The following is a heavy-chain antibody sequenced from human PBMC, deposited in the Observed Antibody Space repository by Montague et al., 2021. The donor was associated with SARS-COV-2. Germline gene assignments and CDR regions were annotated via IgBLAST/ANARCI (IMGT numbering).Heavy chain of an antibody. Sequence: SETLSLTCTVSGGSINTYYWGWIRQPPGRGLEWIGYIYYSGSTEYSPSLKSRVTMSIDTSKNQFSLRVNSVTAADTAMYFCARATYVDLASMYHYVMDVWGQGTTVTVSS. J-gene: IGHJ6*02. V-gene: IGHV4-59*08. CDR2: IYYSGST. CDR1: GGSINTYY. D-gene: IGHD3-9*01. CDR3: ARATYVDLASMYHYVMDV.